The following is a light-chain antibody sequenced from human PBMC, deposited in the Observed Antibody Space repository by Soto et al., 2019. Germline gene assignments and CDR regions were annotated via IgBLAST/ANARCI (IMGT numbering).Light chain of an antibody. Sequence: DIQMTQSPSSLSAFVGDRVTITCRASQSISGYLNWYQQKPGKAPILLIFATSSLQSGVPSRFSGSGSGTDFTLTISSLQREDFAIYYCQQSYSALITFGQGTRLEIK. V-gene: IGKV1-39*01. CDR2: ATS. CDR3: QQSYSALIT. J-gene: IGKJ5*01. CDR1: QSISGY.